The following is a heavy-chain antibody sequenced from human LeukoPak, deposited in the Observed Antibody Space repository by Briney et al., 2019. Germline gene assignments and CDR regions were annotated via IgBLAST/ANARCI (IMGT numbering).Heavy chain of an antibody. CDR1: GFSLPTEHGA. J-gene: IGHJ4*02. Sequence: SGPTLTQPPDTLTLTCTFSGFSLPTEHGAVGWIRQSPGKALEWFTLISWDDAALYNASLETRVTIIKHTSRNQVLLTMTNIDPEHTGSYYCARWRATSTIPYSFDYWGRGILVTVSS. V-gene: IGHV2-5*02. CDR2: ISWDDAA. D-gene: IGHD5/OR15-5a*01. CDR3: ARWRATSTIPYSFDY.